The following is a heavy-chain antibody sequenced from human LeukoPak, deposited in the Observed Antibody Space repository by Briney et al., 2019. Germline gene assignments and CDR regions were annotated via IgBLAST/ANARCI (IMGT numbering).Heavy chain of an antibody. J-gene: IGHJ3*02. CDR1: GGTFSSYA. V-gene: IGHV1-69*05. CDR3: ARGLLGYCSSTSCPSAFDI. CDR2: IIPIFGTA. Sequence: GSSVKVSCKASGGTFSSYAITWVRQAPGQGLEWMGGIIPIFGTANYAQKFQGRVTITTDESTSTAYMELSSLRSEDTAVYYCARGLLGYCSSTSCPSAFDIWGQGTMVTVSS. D-gene: IGHD2-2*01.